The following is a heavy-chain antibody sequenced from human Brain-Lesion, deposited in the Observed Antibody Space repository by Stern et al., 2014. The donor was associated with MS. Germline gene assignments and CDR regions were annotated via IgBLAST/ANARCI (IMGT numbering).Heavy chain of an antibody. CDR2: ISWNSGTI. CDR3: ARDITGSSAYFDY. CDR1: GFTFDDYA. Sequence: VQLVQSGGDLVQPGRSLRLSCAAFGFTFDDYAMHWVRQAPGKGPEWVAGISWNSGTIGYADSVKGRFTTSRDNAYSSLYLQMNSLRPEDTALYYCARDITGSSAYFDYWGQGTLVTVSS. V-gene: IGHV3-9*01. J-gene: IGHJ4*02. D-gene: IGHD1-14*01.